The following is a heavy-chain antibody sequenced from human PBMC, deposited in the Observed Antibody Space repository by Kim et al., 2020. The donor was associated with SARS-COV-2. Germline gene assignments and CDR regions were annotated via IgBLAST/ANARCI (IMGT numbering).Heavy chain of an antibody. CDR1: GFTFSSYW. CDR2: INSDGSST. D-gene: IGHD2-15*01. CDR3: ARDLGYCSGGSCYTYYGMDV. V-gene: IGHV3-74*01. Sequence: GGSLRLSCAASGFTFSSYWMHWVRQAPGKGLVWVSRINSDGSSTSYADSVKGRFTISRDNAKNTLYLQMNSLRAEDTAVYYCARDLGYCSGGSCYTYYGMDVWGQGTTVTVSS. J-gene: IGHJ6*02.